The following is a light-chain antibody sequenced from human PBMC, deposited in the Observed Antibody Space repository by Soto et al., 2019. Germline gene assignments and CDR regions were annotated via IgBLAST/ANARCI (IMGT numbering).Light chain of an antibody. CDR2: ANR. CDR1: RSNIGAGYD. CDR3: QSYDTSLSGDHYV. Sequence: QSVLTQPPSVSGAPGQRVTISCTGSRSNIGAGYDVHWYQQFPGTAPKLLIYANRKRPSGVPDRFSGSQSGTSASLAITGLQAEDEADYYCQSYDTSLSGDHYVFGSGTKVTVL. J-gene: IGLJ1*01. V-gene: IGLV1-40*01.